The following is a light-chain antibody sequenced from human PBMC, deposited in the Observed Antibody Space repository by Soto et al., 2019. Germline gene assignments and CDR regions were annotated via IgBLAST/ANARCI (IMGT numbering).Light chain of an antibody. CDR3: GSWASSVIDYV. CDR1: SSNIGGNS. V-gene: IGLV1-51*01. J-gene: IGLJ1*01. Sequence: QSFLTQPPSVSAGPGQEVTISCSGSSSNIGGNSVSWYQQLPGTAPKLLMYDDNKRPSGIPDRFSGSQSGTSATLGITGFETGDEADYYCGSWASSVIDYVFGSGSKGTVL. CDR2: DDN.